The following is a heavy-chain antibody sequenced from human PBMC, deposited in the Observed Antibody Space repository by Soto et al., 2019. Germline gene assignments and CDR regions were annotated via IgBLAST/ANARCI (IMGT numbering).Heavy chain of an antibody. CDR2: ISYDGSNK. J-gene: IGHJ4*02. V-gene: IGHV3-30*18. CDR3: AKDRSGSHFDY. Sequence: GGSLRLSCAASGFTFSSYGMHWVRQAPGKGLEWVAVISYDGSNKYYADSVKGRFTISRDNSKNTLYLQMNSLRAEDTAVYYCAKDRSGSHFDYWGQGTLVTVSS. CDR1: GFTFSSYG. D-gene: IGHD1-26*01.